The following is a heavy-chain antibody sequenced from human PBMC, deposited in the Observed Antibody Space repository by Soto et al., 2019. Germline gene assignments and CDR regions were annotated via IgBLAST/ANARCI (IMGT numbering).Heavy chain of an antibody. D-gene: IGHD2-15*01. J-gene: IGHJ4*02. Sequence: QVQLVESGGGVVQPGMSLRLSCAASGFIFNEYGMHWVRQAPGKGLEWVAAIWYDGSNKYYADSVKGRFTISRDNSKNTMSLQMNNLRAEDTAVYYCARWGCSGTNCNLNQRSDDLWGQGTLVTVSS. CDR2: IWYDGSNK. CDR3: ARWGCSGTNCNLNQRSDDL. V-gene: IGHV3-33*03. CDR1: GFIFNEYG.